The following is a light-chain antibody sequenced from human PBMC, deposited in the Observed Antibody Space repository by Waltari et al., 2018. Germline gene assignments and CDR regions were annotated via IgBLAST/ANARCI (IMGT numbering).Light chain of an antibody. J-gene: IGLJ2*01. CDR3: SSRELSGHVV. Sequence: SSDLTQDPDVSVALGQTVRITCQGDILRTYYGNWCRQKPGQAPELVIYGKNNRPSGSPDRFAASSSENTASLIITGAQAEEEADYYCSSRELSGHVVFGGGTRLTVL. CDR2: GKN. CDR1: ILRTYY. V-gene: IGLV3-19*01.